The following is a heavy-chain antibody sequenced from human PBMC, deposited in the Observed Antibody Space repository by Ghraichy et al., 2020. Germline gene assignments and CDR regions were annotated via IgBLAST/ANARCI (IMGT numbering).Heavy chain of an antibody. Sequence: SVKVSCKASGGTFSSYAISWVRQAPGQGLEWMGGIIPIFGTANYAQKFQGRVTITADESTSTAYMELSSLRSEDTAVYYCARGGTSWNLGYYFDYWGQGTLVTVSS. CDR3: ARGGTSWNLGYYFDY. D-gene: IGHD1-1*01. J-gene: IGHJ4*02. CDR2: IIPIFGTA. V-gene: IGHV1-69*13. CDR1: GGTFSSYA.